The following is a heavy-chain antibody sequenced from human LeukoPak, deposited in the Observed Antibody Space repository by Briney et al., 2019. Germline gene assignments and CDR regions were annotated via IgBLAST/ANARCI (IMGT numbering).Heavy chain of an antibody. Sequence: SETLSLTCTVSGGSISSYYWSWIRQPPGKGLEWIGYIYYSGSTNYNASLTNRVTISVDTSKNQFSLKLSSVTAADTAVYYCAREVGYCSGGSCYSYFDYWGQGTLVTVSS. J-gene: IGHJ4*02. D-gene: IGHD2-15*01. CDR1: GGSISSYY. V-gene: IGHV4-59*01. CDR2: IYYSGST. CDR3: AREVGYCSGGSCYSYFDY.